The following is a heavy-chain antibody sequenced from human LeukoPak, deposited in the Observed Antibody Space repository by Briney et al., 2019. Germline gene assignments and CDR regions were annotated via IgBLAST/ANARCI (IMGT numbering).Heavy chain of an antibody. J-gene: IGHJ4*02. V-gene: IGHV3-23*01. CDR1: GFTFSSYA. D-gene: IGHD5-18*01. CDR3: AKDGSSRDTAMVDELDY. Sequence: GGSLRLSCAASGFTFSSYAMSWVRQAPGKGLEWVSAISGSGGSTYYADSVKGRFTISRGNSKNTLYLQMNSLRAEDTAVYYCAKDGSSRDTAMVDELDYWGQGTLVTVSS. CDR2: ISGSGGST.